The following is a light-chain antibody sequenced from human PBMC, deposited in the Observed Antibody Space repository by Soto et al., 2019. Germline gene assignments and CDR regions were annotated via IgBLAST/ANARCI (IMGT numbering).Light chain of an antibody. CDR3: QHYNSYSEA. V-gene: IGKV1-5*03. J-gene: IGKJ1*01. CDR2: KAS. CDR1: QSISSW. Sequence: DIQITQSPSILSASVGDRVTINCRASQSISSWLAWYQQKPGKAPKLLIYKASTLKSGVPSRFSGSGSGTEFTLTISSLQPDDFATYYCQHYNSYSEAFGQGTKVDIK.